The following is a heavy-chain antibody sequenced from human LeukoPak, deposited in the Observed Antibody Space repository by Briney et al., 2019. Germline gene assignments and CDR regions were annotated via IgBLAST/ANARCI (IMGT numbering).Heavy chain of an antibody. CDR2: ISSSSSYI. V-gene: IGHV3-21*01. Sequence: PGGSLRLSCAASGFTFSSYSMNWVRQAPGKGLEWVSSISSSSSYIYYADSVKGRFTISRDNAKNSLYLQMNSLRAEDTAVYYCANQRGYSYGSIDYWGQGTLVTVSS. D-gene: IGHD5-18*01. CDR1: GFTFSSYS. J-gene: IGHJ4*02. CDR3: ANQRGYSYGSIDY.